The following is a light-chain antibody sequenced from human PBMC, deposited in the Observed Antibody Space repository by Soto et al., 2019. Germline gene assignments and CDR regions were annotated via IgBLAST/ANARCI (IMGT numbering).Light chain of an antibody. J-gene: IGLJ1*01. Sequence: QSVLTQPASVSGSPGQSITISCTGTSSDVGGYNYVSWYQQHPGKAPKRMIYDVSNRPSGVSNRFSGSKSGNTASLTISGLQAEDEADYYCSSYTSSSTLVFGTGNKLTVL. V-gene: IGLV2-14*01. CDR1: SSDVGGYNY. CDR3: SSYTSSSTLV. CDR2: DVS.